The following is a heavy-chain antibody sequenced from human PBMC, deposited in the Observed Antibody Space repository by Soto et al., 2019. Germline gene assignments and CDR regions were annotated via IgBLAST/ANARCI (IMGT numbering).Heavy chain of an antibody. CDR2: ISWNSGSI. V-gene: IGHV3-9*01. CDR1: GFTFDDYA. CDR3: AKDAITMVRGVISYYGMDV. Sequence: EVQLVESGGGLVQPGRSLRLSCAASGFTFDDYAMHWVRQAPGQGLEWVSGISWNSGSIGYADSVKGRFTISRDNAKNSLYLQMNSRRAEDTALYYCAKDAITMVRGVISYYGMDVWGQGTTVTVSS. D-gene: IGHD3-10*01. J-gene: IGHJ6*02.